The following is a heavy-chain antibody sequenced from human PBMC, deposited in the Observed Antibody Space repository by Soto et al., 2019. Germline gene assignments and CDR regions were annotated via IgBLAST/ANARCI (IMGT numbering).Heavy chain of an antibody. V-gene: IGHV4-61*08. J-gene: IGHJ5*02. CDR3: ARDLQSATMKRGVPRAYHSFDP. CDR1: GASVTTDGYY. D-gene: IGHD3-10*01. Sequence: PSETLSLTCTVSGASVTTDGYYWSWIRQPPGKGLEWIGYMYYSGTFDYSPSLKTRVTISMDTSKNQFSLRLTSVTAADTAVYYCARDLQSATMKRGVPRAYHSFDPWGHGTLVTVSS. CDR2: MYYSGTF.